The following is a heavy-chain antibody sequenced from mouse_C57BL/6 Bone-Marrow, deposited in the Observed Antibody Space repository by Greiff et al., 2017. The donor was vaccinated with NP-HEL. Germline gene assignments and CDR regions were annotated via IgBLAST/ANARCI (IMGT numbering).Heavy chain of an antibody. CDR1: GFTFSDYG. CDR2: ISNLAYSI. D-gene: IGHD2-3*01. J-gene: IGHJ4*01. V-gene: IGHV5-15*01. Sequence: EVQRVESGGGLVQPGGSLKLSCAASGFTFSDYGMAWVRQAPRKGPGWVAFISNLAYSIYYADTVTGRFTISRENAKNTLYLEMSSLRSEDTAMYYCARWLLGAMDYWGQGTSVTVSS. CDR3: ARWLLGAMDY.